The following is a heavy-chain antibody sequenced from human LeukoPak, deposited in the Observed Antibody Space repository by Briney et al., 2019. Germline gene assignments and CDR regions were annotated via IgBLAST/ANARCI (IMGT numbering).Heavy chain of an antibody. D-gene: IGHD1-26*01. J-gene: IGHJ3*02. CDR1: GFTFSDYY. V-gene: IGHV3-11*01. CDR3: AKDKGATNAFDI. CDR2: ISSSGSTI. Sequence: GGSLRLSCAASGFTFSDYYMSWIRQAPGKGLEWVSYISSSGSTIYYADSVKGRFTISRDNSKNTLYLQMNSLRAEDTAVYYCAKDKGATNAFDIWGQGTMVTVSS.